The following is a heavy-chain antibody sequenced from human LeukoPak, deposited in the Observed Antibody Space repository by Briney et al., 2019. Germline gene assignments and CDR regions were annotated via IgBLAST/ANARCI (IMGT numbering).Heavy chain of an antibody. Sequence: GGSLRLSCAASGFTFSDYYMSWIRQAPGKGLEWVSYISSSGSTIYYADSVKGRFTISRDNGKNSLYLQMNSLRPEDTAVYYXXXXXXXXXXXXXXXSGSCYASFDYWGQGTLVTVSS. CDR1: GFTFSDYY. CDR2: ISSSGSTI. D-gene: IGHD2-15*01. J-gene: IGHJ4*02. CDR3: XXXXXXXXXXXXXXSGSCYASFDY. V-gene: IGHV3-11*04.